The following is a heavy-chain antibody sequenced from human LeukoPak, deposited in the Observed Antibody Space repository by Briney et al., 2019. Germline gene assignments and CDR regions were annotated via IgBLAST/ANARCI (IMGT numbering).Heavy chain of an antibody. CDR2: IYYTGNT. D-gene: IGHD3-9*01. CDR1: GDSITGYY. J-gene: IGHJ4*02. Sequence: SETLSLTCSVSGDSITGYYWGWIRQPPGKGLEWIGNIYYTGNTYYNSSLKSRVTISLDTSKNQFSLKVISMTAADTAVYYCAREAILTGYYDYWGQGTLVTVSS. V-gene: IGHV4-39*07. CDR3: AREAILTGYYDY.